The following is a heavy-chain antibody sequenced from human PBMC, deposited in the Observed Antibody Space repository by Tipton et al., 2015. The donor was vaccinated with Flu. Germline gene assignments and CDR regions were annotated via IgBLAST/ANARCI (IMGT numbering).Heavy chain of an antibody. J-gene: IGHJ5*02. V-gene: IGHV4-61*02. CDR1: GGSISSGSYY. CDR2: IYTSGST. Sequence: TLSLTCTVSGGSISSGSYYWSWIRQPAGKGLEWIGRIYTSGSTNYNPSLKSRVTISVDTSKNQFSLKLSSVTAADTAVYYCARHTNKSNWIDPWGQGTLVTVSS. D-gene: IGHD2/OR15-2a*01. CDR3: ARHTNKSNWIDP.